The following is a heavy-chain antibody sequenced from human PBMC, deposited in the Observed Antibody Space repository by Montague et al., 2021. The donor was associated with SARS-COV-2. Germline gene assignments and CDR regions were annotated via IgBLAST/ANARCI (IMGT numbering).Heavy chain of an antibody. CDR1: GGSISSGGYY. V-gene: IGHV4-31*03. D-gene: IGHD3-9*01. CDR2: IYYSGST. J-gene: IGHJ5*02. CDR3: ARLPTGFPNWFDT. Sequence: TLSLTCTVSGGSISSGGYYWSWIRQHPGKGLEWIGYIYYSGSTYYNPSLKSRVTISVDTSKNQFSLKLSSVTAADTAVYYRARLPTGFPNWFDTWGQGILVTVSS.